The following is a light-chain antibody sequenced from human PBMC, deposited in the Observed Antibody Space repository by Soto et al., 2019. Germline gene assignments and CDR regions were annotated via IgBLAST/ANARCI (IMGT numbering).Light chain of an antibody. CDR2: DVS. V-gene: IGLV2-14*03. J-gene: IGLJ1*01. CDR3: SSFRSSSTSYV. Sequence: QSVLTKPASGSGSPGQWITVSCTGTSSDIGDSNYVSWYQQHPGKAPKLVIYDVSNRPSGVSNRFSGSKSANTASLTISGLQAEDEADYYCSSFRSSSTSYVFGTGTKVTVL. CDR1: SSDIGDSNY.